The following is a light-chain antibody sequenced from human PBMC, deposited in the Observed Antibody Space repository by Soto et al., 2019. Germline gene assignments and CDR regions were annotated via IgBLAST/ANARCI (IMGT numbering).Light chain of an antibody. CDR3: QQYPTSPLT. CDR1: QSVSSTY. J-gene: IGKJ4*01. V-gene: IGKV3-20*01. CDR2: GAS. Sequence: EIVLTQSPGTLSLSPGERATLSCRASQSVSSTYLAWYQQKPGQAPRLLVYGASSRATGIPDRFSGSGSGTDFTLTVSRLEPEDFAVYYCQQYPTSPLTFGGGTKVEIK.